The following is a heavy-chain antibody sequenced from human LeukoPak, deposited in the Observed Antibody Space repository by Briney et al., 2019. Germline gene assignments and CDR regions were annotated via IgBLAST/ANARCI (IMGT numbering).Heavy chain of an antibody. Sequence: GSSVKVSCKASGYTFTGYYMHWVRQAPGQGLEWMGRINPNSGGTNYAQKFQGRVTMTRDTSISTAYMELSRLRSDDTAVYYCARDRLIVGAYFDYWGQGTLVTVSS. CDR1: GYTFTGYY. D-gene: IGHD1-26*01. V-gene: IGHV1-2*06. CDR3: ARDRLIVGAYFDY. J-gene: IGHJ4*02. CDR2: INPNSGGT.